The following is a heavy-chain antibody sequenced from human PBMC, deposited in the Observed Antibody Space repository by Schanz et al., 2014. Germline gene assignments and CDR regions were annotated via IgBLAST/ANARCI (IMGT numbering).Heavy chain of an antibody. CDR3: ARDGVDAAAGGNY. CDR1: GYTFTSAS. D-gene: IGHD6-13*01. J-gene: IGHJ4*02. Sequence: QVQLVQSGAEVKKPGASVKVSCKASGYTFTSASMHWVRQAPGQGLEWMGMINPSGGSTTYAQKFQGRVTMTRDTSTSTVYMELGGQRSEDTSVYYCARDGVDAAAGGNYWGQGTLVTVSS. V-gene: IGHV1-46*03. CDR2: INPSGGST.